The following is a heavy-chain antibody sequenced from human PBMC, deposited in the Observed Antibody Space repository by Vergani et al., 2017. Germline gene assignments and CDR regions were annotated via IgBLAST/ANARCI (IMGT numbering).Heavy chain of an antibody. CDR3: ARPARTSSSSPSGDY. D-gene: IGHD6-6*01. V-gene: IGHV5-10-1*03. CDR1: GYSFTSYW. J-gene: IGHJ4*02. Sequence: EVQLVQSGAEVKKPGESLRISCKGSGYSFTSYWISWVRQMPGKGLEWMGRIDPSDSYTNYSPSFQGHVTISADKSISTAYLQWSSLKASDTAMYYCARPARTSSSSPSGDYWGQGTLVTVSS. CDR2: IDPSDSYT.